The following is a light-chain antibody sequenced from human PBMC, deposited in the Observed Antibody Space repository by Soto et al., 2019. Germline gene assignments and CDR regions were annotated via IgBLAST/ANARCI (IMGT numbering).Light chain of an antibody. V-gene: IGKV4-1*01. Sequence: DIVMTQSPDSLAVSLGERATINCKSSQSIFFSSNNRHYLGWFQQKPGQPPPLLISWVSTRESGVPDRFSGSGSETDFTRTISSLQAEDVAIYYCQQYYSSPTWTFGQGTKVDIK. CDR1: QSIFFSSNNRHY. CDR2: WVS. J-gene: IGKJ1*01. CDR3: QQYYSSPTWT.